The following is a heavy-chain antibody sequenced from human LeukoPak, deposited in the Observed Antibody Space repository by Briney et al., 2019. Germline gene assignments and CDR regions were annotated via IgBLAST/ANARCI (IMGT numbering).Heavy chain of an antibody. CDR1: GNTFTTSL. J-gene: IGHJ4*02. CDR3: ARPKYSSSLAFDY. V-gene: IGHV5-51*01. Sequence: GESLKISCKASGNTFTTSLIVWVRLMPGKGLEWMGIIYPGDSDTKYSPSFQGQVTISADKSINTAYLQWSSLKASDTAIYYCARPKYSSSLAFDYWGQGTPVTVSS. CDR2: IYPGDSDT. D-gene: IGHD6-6*01.